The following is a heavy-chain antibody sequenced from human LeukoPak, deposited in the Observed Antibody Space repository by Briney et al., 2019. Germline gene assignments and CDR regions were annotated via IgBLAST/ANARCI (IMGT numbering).Heavy chain of an antibody. CDR1: GFTFSSYA. D-gene: IGHD3-10*01. CDR3: AKSESGSYSGDFDY. Sequence: GGSLRLSCTASGFTFSSYAMSWIRQAPGKGLEWVSTISGSGISTYYADSVKGRFTISRDNSKNTLYLQMNSLRAEDTAVYYCAKSESGSYSGDFDYWGQGTLVTVSS. V-gene: IGHV3-23*01. J-gene: IGHJ4*02. CDR2: ISGSGIST.